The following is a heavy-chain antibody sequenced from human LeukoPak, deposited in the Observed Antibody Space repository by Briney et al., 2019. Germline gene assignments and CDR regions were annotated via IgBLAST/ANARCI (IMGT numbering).Heavy chain of an antibody. CDR1: GGSISSGGYY. D-gene: IGHD3-3*01. Sequence: PSQTLSLTCTVSGGSISSGGYYWSWIRQPAGKGLEWIGRIYTSGSTNYNPSLKSRVTMSVDTSKNQFSLKLSSVTAADTAVYYCARDVTIFGVVTRFDPWGQGTLVTVSS. J-gene: IGHJ5*02. CDR2: IYTSGST. CDR3: ARDVTIFGVVTRFDP. V-gene: IGHV4-61*02.